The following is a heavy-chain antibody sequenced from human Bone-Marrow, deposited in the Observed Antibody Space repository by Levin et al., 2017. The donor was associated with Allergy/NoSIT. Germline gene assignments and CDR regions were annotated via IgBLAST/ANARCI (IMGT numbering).Heavy chain of an antibody. CDR1: GGSFSGYY. CDR3: ATRAPRIRGFDP. J-gene: IGHJ5*02. CDR2: INHSGST. V-gene: IGHV4-34*01. Sequence: SETLSLTCAVYGGSFSGYYWSWIRQPPGKGLEWIGEINHSGSTNYNPSLKSRVTISVDTSKNQFSLKLSSVTAADTAVYYCATRAPRIRGFDPWGQGTLVTVSS. D-gene: IGHD2-15*01.